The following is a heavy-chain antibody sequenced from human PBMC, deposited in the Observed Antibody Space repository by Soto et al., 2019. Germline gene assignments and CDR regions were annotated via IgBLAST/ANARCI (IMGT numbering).Heavy chain of an antibody. CDR3: ARVILAAGGYGPYYFDY. CDR1: GGSFSGYY. D-gene: IGHD5-18*01. V-gene: IGHV4-34*01. Sequence: QVQLQQWGAGLLKPSETLSLTCAVYGGSFSGYYWSWIRQPPGKGLEWIGEINHSGSTNYNPSLKSRVTISVDTSKNQSSLKLSSGTAAATAVYYCARVILAAGGYGPYYFDYWGQGTLVTVSS. J-gene: IGHJ4*02. CDR2: INHSGST.